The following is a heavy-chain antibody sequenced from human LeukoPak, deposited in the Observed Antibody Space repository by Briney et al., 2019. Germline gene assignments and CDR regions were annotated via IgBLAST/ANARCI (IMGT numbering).Heavy chain of an antibody. J-gene: IGHJ3*02. CDR3: ARLPAARLISGAFDI. Sequence: GRSLRLSCAASGFTFSSYAMHWVRQAPGKGLEWVAVISYDGSNKYYADSVKGRFTISRDNSKNTLYLQMNSLRAEDTAVYYCARLPAARLISGAFDIWGQGTMVTVSS. CDR1: GFTFSSYA. CDR2: ISYDGSNK. V-gene: IGHV3-30-3*01. D-gene: IGHD3-16*01.